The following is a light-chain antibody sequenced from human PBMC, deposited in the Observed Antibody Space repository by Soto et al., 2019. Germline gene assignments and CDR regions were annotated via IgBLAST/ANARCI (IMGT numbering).Light chain of an antibody. CDR2: AAT. CDR1: QSISNY. J-gene: IGKJ1*01. CDR3: QQSYSSWT. V-gene: IGKV1-39*01. Sequence: DIQMTQSPSSLSASVGDRVTLTCRASQSISNYLNWYQQKAGMARKVLIYAATTLQRGVPSRFSGSGSGTDFTLTITSMKPEDFAIDVCQQSYSSWTFGQGTKVDIK.